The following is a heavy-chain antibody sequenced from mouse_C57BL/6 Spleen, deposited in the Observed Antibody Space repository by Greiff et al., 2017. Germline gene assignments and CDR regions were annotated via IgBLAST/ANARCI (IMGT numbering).Heavy chain of an antibody. J-gene: IGHJ2*01. D-gene: IGHD1-1*01. CDR2: INPNNGGT. CDR3: SIPSYGSSYGFDY. V-gene: IGHV1-18*01. Sequence: VQLKQSGPELVKPGASVKIPCKASGYTFTDYNMDWVKQSHGESLEWIGDINPNNGGTIYNQKFKGKATLTVDKSSSTAYIELRSLTSEYTAGYYCSIPSYGSSYGFDYWGQGTTLTVSS. CDR1: GYTFTDYN.